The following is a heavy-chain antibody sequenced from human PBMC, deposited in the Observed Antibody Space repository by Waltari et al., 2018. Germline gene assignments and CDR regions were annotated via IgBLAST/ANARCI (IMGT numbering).Heavy chain of an antibody. CDR2: IYSGGTT. CDR3: AKGGIGYNYDY. D-gene: IGHD5-12*01. J-gene: IGHJ4*02. Sequence: EVQLVETGGGLIQPGGSLRLSCAASGFTVSRHYLGWVRQGPGKGLEWVSVIYSGGTTDYADSVKGRFTISRDNSKNTVYLQMNSLRGEDTAVYYCAKGGIGYNYDYWGQGTLVTVSS. CDR1: GFTVSRHY. V-gene: IGHV3-53*02.